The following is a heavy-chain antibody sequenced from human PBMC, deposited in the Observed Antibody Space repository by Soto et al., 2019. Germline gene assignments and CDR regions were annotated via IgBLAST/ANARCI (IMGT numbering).Heavy chain of an antibody. CDR2: ISFDGSNK. V-gene: IGHV3-30*18. Sequence: GGSLRLSCAASGFNFSSYGMHWVRQAPGKGLEWVTVISFDGSNKYYVDSVKGRFTISRDNSKNTLYLQMNSLRAEDTAVYYCAKNVGILTGPPDYWGQGTLVTVSS. CDR1: GFNFSSYG. D-gene: IGHD3-9*01. CDR3: AKNVGILTGPPDY. J-gene: IGHJ4*02.